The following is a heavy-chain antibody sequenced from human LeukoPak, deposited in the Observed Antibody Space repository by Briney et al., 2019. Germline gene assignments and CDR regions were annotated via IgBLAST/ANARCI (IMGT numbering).Heavy chain of an antibody. CDR2: IIPIVGIL. V-gene: IGHV1-69*04. D-gene: IGHD1-26*01. CDR3: ARGGSYYFYNGMDV. J-gene: IGHJ6*02. Sequence: GASVKVSCKASGGTFTSYGINWVRQAPGLGLEWMGRIIPIVGILNYAQRFQGRVTITADNSTNIAYMELSSLRSEDTADYYCARGGSYYFYNGMDVWGQGTTVTVSS. CDR1: GGTFTSYG.